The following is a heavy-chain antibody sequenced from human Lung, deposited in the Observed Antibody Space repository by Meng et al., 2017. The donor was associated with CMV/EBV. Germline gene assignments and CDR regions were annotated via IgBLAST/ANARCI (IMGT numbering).Heavy chain of an antibody. J-gene: IGHJ5*02. Sequence: GSLRLSCTVSGGSISSYYWSWIRQPPGKGLEWIGYIYYSGSTNYNPSLKSRVTISVDTSKNQFSLKLSSVTAADTAVYYCARVDGTYYDFWSGRVGSWFDPWGQGTLVTVSS. D-gene: IGHD3-3*01. CDR1: GGSISSYY. V-gene: IGHV4-59*01. CDR2: IYYSGST. CDR3: ARVDGTYYDFWSGRVGSWFDP.